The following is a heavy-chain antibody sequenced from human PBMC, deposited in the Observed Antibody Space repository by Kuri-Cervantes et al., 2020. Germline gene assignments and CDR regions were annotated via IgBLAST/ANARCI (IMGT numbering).Heavy chain of an antibody. J-gene: IGHJ6*02. CDR2: ISYDGSNK. CDR1: GFTFSSYA. CDR3: ARDRGYSYGGVFYYYYGMDV. Sequence: GGSLRLSCAASGFTFSSYAMHWVRQAPGKGLEWVAVISYDGSNKDYADSVKGRFTISRDNSKNTLYLQMNSLRAEDTAVYYCARDRGYSYGGVFYYYYGMDVWGQGTTVTVSS. V-gene: IGHV3-30-3*01. D-gene: IGHD5-18*01.